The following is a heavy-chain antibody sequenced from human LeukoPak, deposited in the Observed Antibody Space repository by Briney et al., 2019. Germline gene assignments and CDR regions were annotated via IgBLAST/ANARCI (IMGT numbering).Heavy chain of an antibody. CDR2: ISGSGGST. D-gene: IGHD2-15*01. V-gene: IGHV3-23*01. J-gene: IGHJ3*02. CDR3: ANRYCSGGSCYGAFDI. CDR1: GFIFSSYE. Sequence: GGSLRLSCAASGFIFSSYEMNWVRQAPGKGLEWVSAISGSGGSTYYADSVKGRFTISRDNSKNTLYLQMNSLRAEDTAVYYCANRYCSGGSCYGAFDIWGQGTMVTVSS.